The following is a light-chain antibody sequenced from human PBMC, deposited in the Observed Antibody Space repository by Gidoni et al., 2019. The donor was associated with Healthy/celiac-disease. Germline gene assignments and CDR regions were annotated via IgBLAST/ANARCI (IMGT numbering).Light chain of an antibody. Sequence: EIVMTQSPATLSVSPGERATLSCRASQSVSSNLAWYQQKPGQAPRLLIHGASTRATGIPARFSGSGSGTEFTLTISSLQSEDFAVYYCQQYNNWPRTFGQGTRLEIK. CDR1: QSVSSN. CDR3: QQYNNWPRT. J-gene: IGKJ5*01. V-gene: IGKV3-15*01. CDR2: GAS.